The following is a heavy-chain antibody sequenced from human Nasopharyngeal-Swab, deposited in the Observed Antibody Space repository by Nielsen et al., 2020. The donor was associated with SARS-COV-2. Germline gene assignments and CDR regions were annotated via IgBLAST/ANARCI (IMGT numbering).Heavy chain of an antibody. Sequence: WIRQPPGKGLEWVSHISVDGRSTYYADSVNGRFTISRDNSKNTLYLQMNSLRAEDTSLYFCAEDWRYGGGYWGQGTLVTVSS. CDR3: AEDWRYGGGY. V-gene: IGHV3-23*01. D-gene: IGHD4/OR15-4a*01. J-gene: IGHJ4*02. CDR2: ISVDGRST.